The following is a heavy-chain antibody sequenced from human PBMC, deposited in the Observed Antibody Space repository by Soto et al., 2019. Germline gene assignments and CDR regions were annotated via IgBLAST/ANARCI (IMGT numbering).Heavy chain of an antibody. V-gene: IGHV1-18*01. CDR2: ISAYNGNT. Sequence: ASVKVSCKASGYTFTSYGISWVRQAPGQGLEWMGWISAYNGNTNYAQKLQGRVTMTTDTSTSTAYMELRSLRSEDTAVYSCASSYCSGGRCYDYSNGMDVWGQGTTVTVSS. D-gene: IGHD2-15*01. J-gene: IGHJ6*02. CDR1: GYTFTSYG. CDR3: ASSYCSGGRCYDYSNGMDV.